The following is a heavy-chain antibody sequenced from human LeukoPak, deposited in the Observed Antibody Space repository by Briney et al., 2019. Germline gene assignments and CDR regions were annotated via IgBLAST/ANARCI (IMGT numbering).Heavy chain of an antibody. CDR1: GFTFSSYA. V-gene: IGHV3-30-3*01. J-gene: IGHJ4*02. D-gene: IGHD2-2*01. CDR2: ISYDGSNK. Sequence: PGGSLRLSCAASGFTFSSYAMHWVRQAPCKGLEWVAVISYDGSNKYYADSVKGRFTISRDNAKNSLYLQMNSLRAEDTAVYYCASKVGARRAFDYWGQGTLVTVSS. CDR3: ASKVGARRAFDY.